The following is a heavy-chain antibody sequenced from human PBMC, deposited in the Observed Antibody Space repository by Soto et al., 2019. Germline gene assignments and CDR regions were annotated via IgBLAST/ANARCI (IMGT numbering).Heavy chain of an antibody. J-gene: IGHJ4*02. D-gene: IGHD2-21*02. V-gene: IGHV1-18*01. CDR3: ARDLAYCGGDCYPTDY. CDR2: ISAYNGNT. CDR1: GYTFTSNG. Sequence: ASVKVSCKASGYTFTSNGISWVRQAPGQGLEWMGWISAYNGNTNYAQKLQGRVTMTTDTSTSTAYMELRSLRSDDTAVYYCARDLAYCGGDCYPTDYWGQGTLVTVSS.